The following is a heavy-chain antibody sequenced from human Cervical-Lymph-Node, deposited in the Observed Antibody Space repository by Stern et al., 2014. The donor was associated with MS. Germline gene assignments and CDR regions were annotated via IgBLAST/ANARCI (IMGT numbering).Heavy chain of an antibody. D-gene: IGHD3-22*01. V-gene: IGHV1-69*01. CDR1: GGTFNNFG. J-gene: IGHJ4*02. CDR3: AREWDFDRRGYYYAY. CDR2: IIPLFNTA. Sequence: VQLVQSGAAVKRPGSSVKVSCKASGGTFNNFGISWVRQAPGRGLEWVGGIIPLFNTANYAQKFQGRVTIAADASTSTVFMELRSLRSDDTAVYYCAREWDFDRRGYYYAYWGQGTLVTVSS.